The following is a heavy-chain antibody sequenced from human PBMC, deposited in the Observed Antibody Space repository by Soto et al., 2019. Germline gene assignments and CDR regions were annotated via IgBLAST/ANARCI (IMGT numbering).Heavy chain of an antibody. CDR2: INTSGGST. D-gene: IGHD2-15*01. Sequence: PGGSLRLSCAASGFTFSTYAMSWVRQAPGKGQEWVSTINTSGGSTYYADSVKGGFTISGDNSKNTLYLQINSLRPEDRAVYYCDKFYGGKSAHTYSIDPWGQGTRVSVAS. CDR3: DKFYGGKSAHTYSIDP. V-gene: IGHV3-23*01. CDR1: GFTFSTYA. J-gene: IGHJ5*02.